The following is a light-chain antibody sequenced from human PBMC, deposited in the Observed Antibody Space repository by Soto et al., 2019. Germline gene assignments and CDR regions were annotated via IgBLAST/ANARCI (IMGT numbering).Light chain of an antibody. CDR3: QQYGRF. CDR2: GAS. V-gene: IGKV3-20*01. CDR1: QSVSSSY. Sequence: EIVLTQSPGTLSLSPGERATLSCRASQSVSSSYLVWYQQKPGQAPRLLIYGASSRATGIPDRFSGSGSGTDFTLTISRLEPEDFAVYYCQQYGRFFGQGTKVEIK. J-gene: IGKJ1*01.